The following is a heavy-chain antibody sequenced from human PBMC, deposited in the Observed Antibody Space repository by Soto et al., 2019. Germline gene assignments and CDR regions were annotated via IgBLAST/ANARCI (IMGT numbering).Heavy chain of an antibody. V-gene: IGHV3-30*04. CDR1: GHMFSAYA. Sequence: GGSLRLSCAASGHMFSAYAMLWVRQAPGKGLEWVAAISYDGTNKYYADSIKGRFTISRDNSANTLFLQVNSLRREDTAIYYCARDPSPYTSGWYGIDFWGHGTLVTVSS. J-gene: IGHJ4*01. CDR2: ISYDGTNK. D-gene: IGHD6-19*01. CDR3: ARDPSPYTSGWYGIDF.